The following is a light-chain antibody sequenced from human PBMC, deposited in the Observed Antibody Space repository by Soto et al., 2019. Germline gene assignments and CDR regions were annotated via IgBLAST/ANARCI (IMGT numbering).Light chain of an antibody. J-gene: IGLJ2*01. Sequence: QSALTQPASVSGSPGQSITISCTGTSSDVGAYDFVSWYQHYPGKAPKLVTFDVTHRPPGISDRFSGSKSANTASLTISGPQAEDEAFYYCSSYATRSTVVFGGGTKLTVL. CDR2: DVT. CDR1: SSDVGAYDF. V-gene: IGLV2-14*01. CDR3: SSYATRSTVV.